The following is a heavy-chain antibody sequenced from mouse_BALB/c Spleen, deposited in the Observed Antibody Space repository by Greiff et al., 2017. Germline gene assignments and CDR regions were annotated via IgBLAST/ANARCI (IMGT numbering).Heavy chain of an antibody. D-gene: IGHD2-14*01. CDR1: GFSLTSYG. V-gene: IGHV2-2*02. Sequence: QVQLQQSGPGLVQPSQSLSITCTVSGFSLTSYGVHWVRQSPGKGLEWLGVIWSGGSTDYNAAFISRLSISKDNSKSQVFFKMNSLQANDTAIYYCARNSPYRYDEDYYAMDYWGQGTSVTVSS. CDR2: IWSGGST. CDR3: ARNSPYRYDEDYYAMDY. J-gene: IGHJ4*01.